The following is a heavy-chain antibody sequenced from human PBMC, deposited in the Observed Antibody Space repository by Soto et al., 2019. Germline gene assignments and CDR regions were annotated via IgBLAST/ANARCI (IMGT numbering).Heavy chain of an antibody. J-gene: IGHJ4*02. CDR3: AREQRYDILAVDIVGCYFDY. D-gene: IGHD3-9*01. CDR2: IIPIFGTA. V-gene: IGHV1-69*13. Sequence: ASVKVSCKASGGTFSSYAISWVRQAPGQGLEWMGGIIPIFGTANYAQKFQGRVTITADESTSTAYMELSSLRSEDTAVYYCAREQRYDILAVDIVGCYFDYWGQGTLVTVSS. CDR1: GGTFSSYA.